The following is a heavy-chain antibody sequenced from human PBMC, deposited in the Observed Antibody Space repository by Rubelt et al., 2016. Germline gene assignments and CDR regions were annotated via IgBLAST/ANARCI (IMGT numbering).Heavy chain of an antibody. D-gene: IGHD3-22*01. CDR2: ISGSGGST. V-gene: IGHV3-48*04. Sequence: EVQLVESGGGLVQPGRSLRLSCAASGFTVSTYSMNWVRQAPGKGLEWVSAISGSGGSTYYADSVKGRFTISRDNAKNSLYLQMNSLRAEDTAVYYCARGADSSGYPLFDYWGQGTLVTISS. CDR1: GFTVSTYS. CDR3: ARGADSSGYPLFDY. J-gene: IGHJ4*02.